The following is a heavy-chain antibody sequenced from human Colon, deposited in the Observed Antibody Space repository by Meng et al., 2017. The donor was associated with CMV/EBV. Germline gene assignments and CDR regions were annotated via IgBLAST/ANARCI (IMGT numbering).Heavy chain of an antibody. D-gene: IGHD1-26*01. CDR2: ITPIFGAP. Sequence: SVKVSCKASGGTFPTYGITWVRQAPGQGLKCMGGITPIFGAPNSSHPFQGRVPNTTDESTSAAYMELSSLSSGDTAVYYCARGRIIVGATDRFDYWGQGTLVTVSS. CDR3: ARGRIIVGATDRFDY. J-gene: IGHJ4*02. V-gene: IGHV1-69*05. CDR1: GGTFPTYG.